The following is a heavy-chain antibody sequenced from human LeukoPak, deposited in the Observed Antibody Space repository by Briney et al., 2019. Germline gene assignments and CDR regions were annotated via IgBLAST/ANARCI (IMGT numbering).Heavy chain of an antibody. D-gene: IGHD1-14*01. J-gene: IGHJ4*02. V-gene: IGHV4-39*07. CDR3: VGGTSAVRNLDS. Sequence: KPSETLSLTCTVSGGSISSSSYYWGWIRQPPGKGLEWIGSIYYSGSTYYNPSLKSRVTISVNTSKNQFSLKLSSVTAADTAVFYCVGGTSAVRNLDSWGQGTLVTVSS. CDR2: IYYSGST. CDR1: GGSISSSSYY.